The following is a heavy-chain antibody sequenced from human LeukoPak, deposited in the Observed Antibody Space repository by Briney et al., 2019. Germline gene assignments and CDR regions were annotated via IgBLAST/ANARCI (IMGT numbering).Heavy chain of an antibody. CDR3: ARSGSYYDISAVIDY. D-gene: IGHD3-22*01. CDR1: GYTFTGYY. CDR2: INPNGGGT. J-gene: IGHJ4*02. V-gene: IGHV1-2*02. Sequence: ASVKVSCKASGYTFTGYYIHWVRQAPGHGLEWMGWINPNGGGTNYAQNFQGSVTMTRDTSITTAYLELSRLRSDDTAVYYCARSGSYYDISAVIDYWGQGTLVTVSS.